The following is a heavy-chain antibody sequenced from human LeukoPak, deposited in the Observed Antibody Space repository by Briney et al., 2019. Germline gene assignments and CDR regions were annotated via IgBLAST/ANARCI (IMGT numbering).Heavy chain of an antibody. CDR2: FDPEDGET. V-gene: IGHV1-24*01. CDR1: GYTLTELS. CDR3: ATADASVVRGVISGMDV. J-gene: IGHJ6*04. D-gene: IGHD3-10*01. Sequence: ASVRVSCKVSGYTLTELSMHWVRQAPGKGLEGMGDFDPEDGETLYAQKFQGRVTMTEDTSTDTAYMELSSLRSEDTAVYYCATADASVVRGVISGMDVWGKGPTVTVS.